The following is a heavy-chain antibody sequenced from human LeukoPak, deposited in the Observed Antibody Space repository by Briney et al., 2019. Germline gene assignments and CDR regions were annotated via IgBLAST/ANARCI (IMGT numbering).Heavy chain of an antibody. J-gene: IGHJ6*02. D-gene: IGHD1-26*01. CDR1: GGSISSYY. Sequence: PSETLSLTCTVSGGSISSYYWSWIRQPPGKGLEWIGYIYYSGSTNYNPSLKSRVTISVDTSKNQFSLKLRSVTAADTAVYYCARYSGSYWDYYYGMDVWGQGTTVTVSS. CDR3: ARYSGSYWDYYYGMDV. V-gene: IGHV4-59*01. CDR2: IYYSGST.